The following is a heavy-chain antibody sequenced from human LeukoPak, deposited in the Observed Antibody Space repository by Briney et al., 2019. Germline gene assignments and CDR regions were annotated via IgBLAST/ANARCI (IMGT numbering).Heavy chain of an antibody. CDR3: AEDSLYYDSSGYWPRGYFDY. Sequence: GGSLTLSCAASGFTFSSTWMHWVRQPPGKGLEWVAFIRYDGSNKYDADSVKGRFTISRDISKNTLYLQMNSLRAEDTAVYYCAEDSLYYDSSGYWPRGYFDYWGQGTLVTVSS. J-gene: IGHJ4*02. V-gene: IGHV3-30*02. CDR1: GFTFSSTW. CDR2: IRYDGSNK. D-gene: IGHD3-22*01.